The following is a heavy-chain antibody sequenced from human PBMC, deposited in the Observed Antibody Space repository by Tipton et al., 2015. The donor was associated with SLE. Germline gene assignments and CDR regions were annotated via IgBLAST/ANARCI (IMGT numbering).Heavy chain of an antibody. CDR1: GGSISSYY. CDR2: IYYSGST. CDR3: ARRLWAFDI. Sequence: TLSLTCTVSGGSISSYYWSWIRQPPGKGLEWMGYIYYSGSTNYNPSHKRRVTISVDTSKNQFSLKLSSVTAADTAVYYCARRLWAFDIWGQGTMVTVSS. J-gene: IGHJ3*02. D-gene: IGHD2-21*01. V-gene: IGHV4-59*08.